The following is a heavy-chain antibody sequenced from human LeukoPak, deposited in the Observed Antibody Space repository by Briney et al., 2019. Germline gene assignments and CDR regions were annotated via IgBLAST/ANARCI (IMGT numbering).Heavy chain of an antibody. V-gene: IGHV1-46*01. Sequence: ASVKVSCKASGYTFTSYYMHWVRQAPGQGLEWMGIINPSGGSTSYAQKFQGRVTMTRDTSTSTVYMELSSLRSEDTAVYYCARLGSYSNYYYYGMDVWGQGTTVTVSS. CDR3: ARLGSYSNYYYYGMDV. CDR1: GYTFTSYY. CDR2: INPSGGST. J-gene: IGHJ6*02. D-gene: IGHD1-26*01.